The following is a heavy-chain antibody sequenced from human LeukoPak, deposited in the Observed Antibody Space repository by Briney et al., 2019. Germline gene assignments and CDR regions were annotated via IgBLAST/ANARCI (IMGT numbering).Heavy chain of an antibody. CDR2: IYYSGST. Sequence: SETLSLTCTVSGGSISSGGSSWSWIRQHPGTGLEWIGYIYYSGSTYYNPSLKSRISISVDTSQNQFSLKLSSVTAADTAVYYCARTIVVVPATIISYYFDYWGQGALVTVSS. CDR3: ARTIVVVPATIISYYFDY. CDR1: GGSISSGGSS. J-gene: IGHJ4*02. V-gene: IGHV4-31*03. D-gene: IGHD2-2*02.